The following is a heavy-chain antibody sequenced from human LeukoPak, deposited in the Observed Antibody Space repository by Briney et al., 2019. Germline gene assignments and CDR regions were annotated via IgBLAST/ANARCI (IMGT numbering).Heavy chain of an antibody. D-gene: IGHD4-17*01. Sequence: GASVKVSCKASGYTFTGYYMHWVRQAPGQGLEWMGWNNPNSGGTNYAQKFQGRVTMTRDTSISTAYMELSRLRSDDTAVYYCARGPPRLRSPLDYWGQGTLVTVSS. CDR2: NNPNSGGT. CDR1: GYTFTGYY. CDR3: ARGPPRLRSPLDY. V-gene: IGHV1-2*02. J-gene: IGHJ4*02.